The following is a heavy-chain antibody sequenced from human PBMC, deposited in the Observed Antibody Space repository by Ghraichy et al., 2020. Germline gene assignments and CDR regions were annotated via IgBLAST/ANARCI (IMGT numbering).Heavy chain of an antibody. CDR1: GGSISSGGYY. CDR3: ARAPYCSGGSCYSAAWFDP. Sequence: SETLSLTYTVSGGSISSGGYYWSWIRQHPGKGLEWIGYIYYSGSTYYNPSLKSRVTISVDTSKNQFSLKLSSVTAADTAVYYCARAPYCSGGSCYSAAWFDPWGQGTLVTVSS. CDR2: IYYSGST. D-gene: IGHD2-15*01. J-gene: IGHJ5*02. V-gene: IGHV4-31*03.